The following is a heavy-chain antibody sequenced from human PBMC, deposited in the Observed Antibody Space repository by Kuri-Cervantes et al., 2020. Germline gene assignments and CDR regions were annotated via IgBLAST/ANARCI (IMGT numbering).Heavy chain of an antibody. CDR2: ITVYNGKT. CDR1: GYTFISYG. V-gene: IGHV1-18*01. Sequence: ASVKVSCKASGYTFISYGISWVRQAPGRGLEWMGWITVYNGKTKYVQKFQDRVTMTTDTSTRTAYMEVRSLRSDDTAVYYCARGVYDIPNGYDDYYYYGMDVWGQGTTVTVSS. J-gene: IGHJ6*02. D-gene: IGHD3-9*01. CDR3: ARGVYDIPNGYDDYYYYGMDV.